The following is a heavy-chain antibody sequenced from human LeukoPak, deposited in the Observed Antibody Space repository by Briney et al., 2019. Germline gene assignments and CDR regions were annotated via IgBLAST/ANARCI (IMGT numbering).Heavy chain of an antibody. Sequence: ASVKVSCKASGYTFTSYAMHWVRQAPGQGLEWMGWINPNSGGTNYAQKFQGRVTMTRDTSISTAYMELSRLRSDDTAVYYCARANWIHDAFDIWGQGTMVTVSS. J-gene: IGHJ3*02. CDR1: GYTFTSYA. CDR3: ARANWIHDAFDI. V-gene: IGHV1-2*02. D-gene: IGHD5-18*01. CDR2: INPNSGGT.